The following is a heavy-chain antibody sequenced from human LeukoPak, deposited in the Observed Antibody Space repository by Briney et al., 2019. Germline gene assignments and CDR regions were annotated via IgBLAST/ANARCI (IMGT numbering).Heavy chain of an antibody. Sequence: GGSLRLSCEPSGFTLKNYWMSWLRRAPGKGLEWVSRSKYDGSTAMYAESVKGRFTISRDNARSTLYLHMNSLRVDDTAVYYCAKSDWFDPCGRGILVTVSS. V-gene: IGHV3-74*03. CDR3: AKSDWFDP. CDR2: SKYDGSTA. J-gene: IGHJ5*02. CDR1: GFTLKNYW.